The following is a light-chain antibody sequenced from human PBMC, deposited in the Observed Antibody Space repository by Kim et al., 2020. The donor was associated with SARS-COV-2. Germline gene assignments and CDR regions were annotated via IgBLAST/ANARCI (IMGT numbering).Light chain of an antibody. CDR2: YDS. J-gene: IGLJ3*02. CDR1: NIGSKS. Sequence: PGKTARITCGGNNIGSKSVHWYQQKPGQAPVLVIYYDSDRPSGIPERFSGSNSGNTVTLTISRVEAGDEADYYCQVWDSSSDHWVFGGGTKLTVL. CDR3: QVWDSSSDHWV. V-gene: IGLV3-21*04.